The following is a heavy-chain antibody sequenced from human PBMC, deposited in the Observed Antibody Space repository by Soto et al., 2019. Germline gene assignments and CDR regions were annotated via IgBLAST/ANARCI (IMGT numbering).Heavy chain of an antibody. D-gene: IGHD1-26*01. CDR2: IYSGGST. J-gene: IGHJ6*02. Sequence: EVQLVETGGGLIQPGGSLRLSCAASGFTVSSNYMSWVRQAPGKGLEWVSVIYSGGSTYYADSVKGRLTISRDNSKNTLYLQMNSLRDEDTAVYYCARDPGEAIVGATTTYYYYGMDVWGQGTTVTVSS. CDR1: GFTVSSNY. V-gene: IGHV3-53*02. CDR3: ARDPGEAIVGATTTYYYYGMDV.